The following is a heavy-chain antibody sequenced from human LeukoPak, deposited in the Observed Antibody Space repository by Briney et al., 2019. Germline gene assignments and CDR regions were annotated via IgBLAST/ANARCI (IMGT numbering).Heavy chain of an antibody. CDR3: ARVETEKGGYDPNDYYYYYMDV. Sequence: ASVKVSCKVSGYTLTELSMHWVRQAPGQGLEWMGGIIPIFGTANYAQKFQGRVTITADKSTSTAYMELSSLRSEDTAVYYCARVETEKGGYDPNDYYYYYMDVWGKGTTVTVSS. CDR1: GYTLTELS. V-gene: IGHV1-69*06. J-gene: IGHJ6*03. D-gene: IGHD5-12*01. CDR2: IIPIFGTA.